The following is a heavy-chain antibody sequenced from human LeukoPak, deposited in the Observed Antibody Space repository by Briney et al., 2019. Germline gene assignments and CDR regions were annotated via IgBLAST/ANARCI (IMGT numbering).Heavy chain of an antibody. Sequence: GGSLRLSCAASGFTFRSYSMPWVRQAPVRGLESVAVISPDGTNIYYAGSVKGRFTISRDNAKNSLYLQMNSLRAEDTAVYYCARDSTSSGWDYWGQGTLVTVSS. J-gene: IGHJ4*02. D-gene: IGHD6-19*01. CDR2: ISPDGTNI. V-gene: IGHV3-30-3*01. CDR3: ARDSTSSGWDY. CDR1: GFTFRSYS.